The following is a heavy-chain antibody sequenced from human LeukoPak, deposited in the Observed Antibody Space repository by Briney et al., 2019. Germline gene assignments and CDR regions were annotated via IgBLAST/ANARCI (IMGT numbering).Heavy chain of an antibody. CDR1: GLTFSSSW. J-gene: IGHJ6*04. CDR2: ITSGGSST. D-gene: IGHD3-16*01. CDR3: ARDPGYESWSPFWGGMDV. Sequence: PGGSLRLSCAASGLTFSSSWMHWVRQAPGKGLVWVSRITSGGSSTTYADSVKGRFTTSRDNAKNTLYLQMDSLRDDDTAVYYCARDPGYESWSPFWGGMDVWGNGTTVIVSS. V-gene: IGHV3-74*01.